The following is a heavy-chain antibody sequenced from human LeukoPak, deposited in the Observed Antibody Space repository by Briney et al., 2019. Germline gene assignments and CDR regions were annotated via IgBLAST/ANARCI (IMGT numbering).Heavy chain of an antibody. CDR2: ISGSGGST. J-gene: IGHJ4*02. Sequence: PGGSLRLSCAASGFTFSSYAMSWVRQAPGKGLEWVSAISGSGGSTYYADSVKGRFTISRDNSKNSLYLQMNSLRTEDTALYYCAKDAYVWGSYRYMTYWGQGTLVTVSS. CDR1: GFTFSSYA. D-gene: IGHD3-16*02. CDR3: AKDAYVWGSYRYMTY. V-gene: IGHV3-23*01.